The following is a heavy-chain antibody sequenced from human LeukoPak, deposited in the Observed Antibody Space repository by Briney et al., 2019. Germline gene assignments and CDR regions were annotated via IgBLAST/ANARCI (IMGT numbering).Heavy chain of an antibody. CDR2: IWHDGKFK. D-gene: IGHD2-15*01. V-gene: IGHV3-33*01. CDR3: ARGFGSGASSVQF. CDR1: GFTFKTYA. J-gene: IGHJ4*02. Sequence: GGSLRLSCAASGFTFKTYAMHWVRQAPGKGLEWLAVIWHDGKFKYYGDSVKGRISISRDNSKATLDLQMDNLRAEDSGVYYCARGFGSGASSVQFWGQGTLVTVSS.